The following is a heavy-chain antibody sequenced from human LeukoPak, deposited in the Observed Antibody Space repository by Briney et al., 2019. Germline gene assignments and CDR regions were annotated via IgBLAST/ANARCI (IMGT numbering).Heavy chain of an antibody. D-gene: IGHD3-3*01. CDR3: ARCGYYRTNWFDP. Sequence: SETLSLTCAVSGGSISSGGYSWSWIRQPPGKGLEWIGEINHSGSTNYNPSLKSRVTISVDTSKNQFSLKLSSVTAADTAVYYCARCGYYRTNWFDPWGQGTLVTVSS. CDR2: INHSGST. V-gene: IGHV4-34*01. CDR1: GGSISSGGYS. J-gene: IGHJ5*02.